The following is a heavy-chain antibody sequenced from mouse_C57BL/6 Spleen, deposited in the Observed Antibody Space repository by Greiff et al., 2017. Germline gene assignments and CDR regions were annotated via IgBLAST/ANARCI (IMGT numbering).Heavy chain of an antibody. J-gene: IGHJ3*01. Sequence: QVQLQQPGAELVKPGASVKLSCKASGYTFTSYWMQWVKQRPGQGLEWIGEIDPSDSYTNYNQKFKGKATLTVDPSSSTADMQLSSLTSEDSAVYYCATYGTAWFAYWGQGTLVTVSA. V-gene: IGHV1-50*01. D-gene: IGHD1-1*01. CDR2: IDPSDSYT. CDR3: ATYGTAWFAY. CDR1: GYTFTSYW.